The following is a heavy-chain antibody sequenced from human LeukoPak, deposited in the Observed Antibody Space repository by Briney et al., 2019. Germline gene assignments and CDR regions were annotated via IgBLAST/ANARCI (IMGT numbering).Heavy chain of an antibody. CDR1: GFTFSTYW. CDR3: ARSKDSGYDY. CDR2: IYSDGTT. J-gene: IGHJ4*02. V-gene: IGHV3-53*01. Sequence: GGSLRLSCAASGFTFSTYWMHWVRHAPGKGLEWVSVIYSDGTTYYADSVKGRYTISRDNAKNSLYLQMNSLRAEDTAVYYCARSKDSGYDYWGQGTLVTVSS. D-gene: IGHD5-12*01.